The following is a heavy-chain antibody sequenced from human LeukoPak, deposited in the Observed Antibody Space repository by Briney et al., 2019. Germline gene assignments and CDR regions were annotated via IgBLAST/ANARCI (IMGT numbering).Heavy chain of an antibody. CDR2: ISAYNGNT. CDR1: GFTFTSYG. Sequence: GGSLRLSCAASGFTFTSYGISWVRQAPGQGLEWMGWISAYNGNTNYAQKLQGRVTMTTDTSTSTAYMELRRLRSDDTAVYYCARDLGPCGGDCYSEDYYYYYMDVWGKGTTVTVSS. CDR3: ARDLGPCGGDCYSEDYYYYYMDV. D-gene: IGHD2-21*02. V-gene: IGHV1-18*01. J-gene: IGHJ6*03.